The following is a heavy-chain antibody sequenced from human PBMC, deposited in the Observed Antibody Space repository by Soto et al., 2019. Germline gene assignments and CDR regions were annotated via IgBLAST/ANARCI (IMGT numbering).Heavy chain of an antibody. Sequence: ASVKVSCKASGYTFTSYAMHWVRQAPGQRLEWMGWINAGNGNTKYSQKFQGRVTITRDTSASTAYMELRSLRSDDTAVYYCARENQVTIFGVASYGMDVWGQRSTVTVSS. D-gene: IGHD3-3*01. CDR3: ARENQVTIFGVASYGMDV. J-gene: IGHJ6*02. CDR1: GYTFTSYA. CDR2: INAGNGNT. V-gene: IGHV1-3*01.